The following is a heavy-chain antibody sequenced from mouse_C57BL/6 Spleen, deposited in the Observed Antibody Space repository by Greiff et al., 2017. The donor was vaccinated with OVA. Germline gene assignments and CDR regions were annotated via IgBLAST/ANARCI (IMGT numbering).Heavy chain of an antibody. CDR1: GYTFTSYW. D-gene: IGHD1-1*01. CDR2: IYPGSGST. V-gene: IGHV1-55*01. CDR3: ARNYGSSHYLDY. Sequence: QVQLQQPGAELVKPGASVKMSCKASGYTFTSYWITWVKQRPGQGLEWIGDIYPGSGSTNYNEKFKSKATLTVDASSSTAYMQLSSLTSEDSAVYYCARNYGSSHYLDYWGQGTTLTVSS. J-gene: IGHJ2*01.